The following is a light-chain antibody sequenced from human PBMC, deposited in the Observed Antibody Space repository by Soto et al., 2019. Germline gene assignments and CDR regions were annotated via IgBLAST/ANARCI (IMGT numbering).Light chain of an antibody. J-gene: IGKJ1*01. V-gene: IGKV3-20*01. CDR2: GAS. Sequence: EIVLTQSPGTLSLSPGERATLSYRASQSVSSSYLAWYQQKPGQAPRLLIYGASSRATGIPDRFSGSGSGTDFTLTISRLEPEDFAVYYCQQYGSPFGQGTKVDIK. CDR1: QSVSSSY. CDR3: QQYGSP.